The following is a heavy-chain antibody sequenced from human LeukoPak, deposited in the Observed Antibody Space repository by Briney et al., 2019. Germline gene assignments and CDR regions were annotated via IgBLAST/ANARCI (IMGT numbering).Heavy chain of an antibody. J-gene: IGHJ4*02. Sequence: NPGGSLRLSCAASGFTFSSYSMNWVRQAPGKGLEWVSSISSSSSYIYYADSVKGRFTISRDNAKNSLYLQMNSLRAEDTAVYYCASGYARSARHQSDFWGQGTVVTVSS. CDR2: ISSSSSYI. V-gene: IGHV3-21*01. D-gene: IGHD5-12*01. CDR1: GFTFSSYS. CDR3: ASGYARSARHQSDF.